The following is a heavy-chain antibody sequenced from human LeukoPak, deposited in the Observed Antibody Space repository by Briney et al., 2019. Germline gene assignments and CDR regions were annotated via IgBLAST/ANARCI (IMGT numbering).Heavy chain of an antibody. Sequence: GGSLRLSCAASGFTFSTYSMIWVRQAPGKGLEWVSYISRNSNSAHYADSVKGRFTISRDNAKNSVYLQMNSLRAEDTALYYCTRGSQWELLGSCDYWGQGTLVSVSS. D-gene: IGHD1-26*01. CDR2: ISRNSNSA. CDR1: GFTFSTYS. V-gene: IGHV3-48*04. CDR3: TRGSQWELLGSCDY. J-gene: IGHJ4*02.